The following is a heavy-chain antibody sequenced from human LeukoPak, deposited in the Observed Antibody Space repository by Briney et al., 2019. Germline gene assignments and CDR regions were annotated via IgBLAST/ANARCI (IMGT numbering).Heavy chain of an antibody. CDR1: GFTFSSYA. D-gene: IGHD1-1*01. CDR3: ARGVRSTPPDY. CDR2: ISSNGGST. J-gene: IGHJ4*02. V-gene: IGHV3-64*01. Sequence: GGSLRLSCAASGFTFSSYAMHWVRQAPGKGLEYVSAISSNGGSTYYANSVKGRFTTSRDNSKNTLYLQMGSLRAEDMAVYYCARGVRSTPPDYWGQGTLVTVSS.